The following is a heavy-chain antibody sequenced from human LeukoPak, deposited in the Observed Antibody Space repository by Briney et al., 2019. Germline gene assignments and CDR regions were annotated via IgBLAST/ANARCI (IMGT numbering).Heavy chain of an antibody. V-gene: IGHV3-48*01. CDR1: GLTFSSHN. CDR2: ISSSGSTI. Sequence: GGSLRLSCAASGLTFSSHNMNWVRQAPGKRLEWVSYISSSGSTIYYADSVKGRFTISRDNAKNSLFLQINSLRAEDTAVYYCARHRYPTPGIDYWGQGTLVTVSS. D-gene: IGHD1-1*01. CDR3: ARHRYPTPGIDY. J-gene: IGHJ4*02.